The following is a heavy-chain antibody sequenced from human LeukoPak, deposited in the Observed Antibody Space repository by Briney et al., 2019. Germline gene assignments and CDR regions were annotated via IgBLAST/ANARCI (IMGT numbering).Heavy chain of an antibody. V-gene: IGHV4-4*07. CDR2: IYTSGST. J-gene: IGHJ5*02. CDR1: GGSISSSY. D-gene: IGHD2-15*01. Sequence: SETLSLTCTGSGGSISSSYWSWIPQTAGKGLGWIGRIYTSGSTNYNPSLKSRVTMSVDTSKNQFSLKLSSVTAADTAVYYCARLWLPSGDWFDPWGQGTLVTVSS. CDR3: ARLWLPSGDWFDP.